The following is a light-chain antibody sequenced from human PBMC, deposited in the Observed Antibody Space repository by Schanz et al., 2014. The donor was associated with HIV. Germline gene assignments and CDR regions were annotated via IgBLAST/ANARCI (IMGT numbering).Light chain of an antibody. CDR2: GAS. Sequence: EIVMTQSPATLSLSPGERATLSCRASQTVISSYLAWYQQKPGQAPRLLIYGASSRATGIPDRFSGSGSGTDFTLTISRLEPEDFAVYYCQQYGASTWTFGQGTKVEIK. CDR3: QQYGASTWT. J-gene: IGKJ1*01. CDR1: QTVISSY. V-gene: IGKV3-20*01.